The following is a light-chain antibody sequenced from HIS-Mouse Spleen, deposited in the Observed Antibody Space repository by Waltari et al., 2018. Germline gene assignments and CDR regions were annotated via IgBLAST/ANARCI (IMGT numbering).Light chain of an antibody. J-gene: IGLJ2*01. CDR2: DVS. CDR1: SSDVGGYNY. CDR3: CSYAGSYTLV. V-gene: IGLV2-11*01. Sequence: QSALTQPRSVSGSHGQSVTISCNGTSSDVGGYNYVSWYQQHPGKSPKLMIYDVSKRPSGVPDRFSGSKSGNTASLTISGLQAEDEADYYCCSYAGSYTLVFGGGTKLTVL.